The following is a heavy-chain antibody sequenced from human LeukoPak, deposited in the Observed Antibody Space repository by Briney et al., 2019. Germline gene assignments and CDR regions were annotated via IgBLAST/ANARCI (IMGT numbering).Heavy chain of an antibody. V-gene: IGHV3-53*01. Sequence: RGSLRLSCAVSGLSVSSNYMSWVRQAPGKGQEWVSIIYSAGSIYYADSVKGRFTISRDNSKNTLFLQMNSLRAEDTAVYYCARQPHYYHSSGYYYWGQGTLVTVST. CDR2: IYSAGSI. CDR3: ARQPHYYHSSGYYY. J-gene: IGHJ4*02. D-gene: IGHD3-22*01. CDR1: GLSVSSNY.